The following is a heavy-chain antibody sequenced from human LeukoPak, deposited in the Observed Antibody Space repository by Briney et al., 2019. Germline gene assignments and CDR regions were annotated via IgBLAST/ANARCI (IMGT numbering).Heavy chain of an antibody. V-gene: IGHV3-53*01. CDR3: ARGTPFQIGGSGNWYSAYFGS. Sequence: GGSLRLSCAASGFTVSGDYMGWVRQAPEKGLEWVSVIYSSGNTYYPDSVKGRFTISRDDSKNTLFLQMNSLRAEDTALYYCARGTPFQIGGSGNWYSAYFGSWGQGTLVTVSS. J-gene: IGHJ4*02. CDR1: GFTVSGDY. CDR2: IYSSGNT. D-gene: IGHD6-13*01.